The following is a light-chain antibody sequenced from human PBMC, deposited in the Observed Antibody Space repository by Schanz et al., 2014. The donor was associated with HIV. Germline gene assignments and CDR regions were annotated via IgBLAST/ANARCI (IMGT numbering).Light chain of an antibody. CDR1: SSDVGGYNY. V-gene: IGLV2-14*03. J-gene: IGLJ3*02. CDR3: SSYTSISTLV. Sequence: QTVVTQPASVSGSPGQSITISCTGTSSDVGGYNYVSWYQQHPGKAPKLMIYDVTNRPSGVSNRFSGSKSGNTVSLTISGLQAEDEADYYCSSYTSISTLVFGGGTKLTVL. CDR2: DVT.